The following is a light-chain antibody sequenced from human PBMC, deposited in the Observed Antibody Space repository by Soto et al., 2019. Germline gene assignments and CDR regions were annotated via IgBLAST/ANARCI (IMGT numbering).Light chain of an antibody. J-gene: IGLJ2*01. CDR3: CSYAGSSTSVI. Sequence: LTQPRSVSGSPGQSVTISCTGTISDVGDYDYVSWYQQHPGKAPKLIIYDVYKRSSGVPDRFSGSKSGNTASLTISGLQAEDEADYYCCSYAGSSTSVIFGGGTKVTVL. V-gene: IGLV2-11*01. CDR2: DVY. CDR1: ISDVGDYDY.